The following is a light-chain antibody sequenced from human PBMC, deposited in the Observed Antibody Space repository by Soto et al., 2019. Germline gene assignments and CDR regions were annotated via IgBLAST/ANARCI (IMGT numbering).Light chain of an antibody. CDR1: QSVSGN. CDR2: DAS. V-gene: IGKV3-11*01. J-gene: IGKJ5*01. Sequence: VVITQSPGTLSVSTGERASLSCRASQSVSGNLAWYQQKPGQPPRLVIYDASLRANGVPARFGGSGSGTDFTLTINGLEPEDFAVYYCQQRNVWPPITFGQGTRLEIK. CDR3: QQRNVWPPIT.